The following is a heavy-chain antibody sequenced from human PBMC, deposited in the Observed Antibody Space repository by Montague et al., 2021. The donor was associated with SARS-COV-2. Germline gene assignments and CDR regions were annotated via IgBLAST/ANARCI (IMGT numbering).Heavy chain of an antibody. D-gene: IGHD5-24*01. CDR2: INNSGST. V-gene: IGHV4-59*01. CDR1: GGSISSYY. Sequence: SETLSLTCTVSGGSISSYYWSWIRQPQGKGLGWMGIINNSGSTNNNPSXXIEGTISVETSKNKFSLKLSSVTAADTAVYYCARVFPRWLQFDPYFDYWGQGTLVTVSS. CDR3: ARVFPRWLQFDPYFDY. J-gene: IGHJ4*02.